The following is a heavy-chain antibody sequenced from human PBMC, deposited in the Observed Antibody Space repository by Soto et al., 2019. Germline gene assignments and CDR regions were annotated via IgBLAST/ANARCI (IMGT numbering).Heavy chain of an antibody. CDR1: GFTFSSYA. CDR3: AKDCVDNHYYHTRPYFDY. D-gene: IGHD3-22*01. Sequence: GGSLRLSCAASGFTFSSYAMSWVRQAPGKGLEWVSAISGSGGSTYYADSVKGRFTISRDNSKNTLYLQMNSLRAEDTAVYYCAKDCVDNHYYHTRPYFDYWGQGTLVTVSS. V-gene: IGHV3-23*01. J-gene: IGHJ4*02. CDR2: ISGSGGST.